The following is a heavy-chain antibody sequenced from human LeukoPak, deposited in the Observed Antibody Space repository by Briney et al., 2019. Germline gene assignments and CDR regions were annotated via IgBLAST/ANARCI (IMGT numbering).Heavy chain of an antibody. V-gene: IGHV1-18*01. D-gene: IGHD2-15*01. CDR3: ARGYCSGGSCYPIFNWFDP. J-gene: IGHJ5*02. CDR2: ISGSKGKT. Sequence: ASVKVSCKASGYTFTSYGISWVRQAPGQGLKWVGWISGSKGKTIYAQKFQGRVTMATDTSTSTVYMEVRSLRSDDTAVYYCARGYCSGGSCYPIFNWFDPWGQGTLVTVSS. CDR1: GYTFTSYG.